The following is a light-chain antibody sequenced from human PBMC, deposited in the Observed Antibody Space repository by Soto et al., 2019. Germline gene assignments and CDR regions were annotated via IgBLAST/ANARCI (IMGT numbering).Light chain of an antibody. J-gene: IGLJ1*01. CDR3: KSYDNSLSGYV. CDR1: TSNIGTRSD. V-gene: IGLV1-40*01. CDR2: DDN. Sequence: QSVLTQPPSVSGAPGQRVTISCTGSTSNIGTRSDVHWFQQLPGTAPKLLIFDDNNRPSGVPDRFSGSKSGTSASLAITGLQAEDEADYYCKSYDNSLSGYVFGTGTKLTVL.